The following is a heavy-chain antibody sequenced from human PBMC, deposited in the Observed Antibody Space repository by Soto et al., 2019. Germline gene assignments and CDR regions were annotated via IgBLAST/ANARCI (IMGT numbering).Heavy chain of an antibody. CDR3: ARDLGRDFGDYDAFDF. J-gene: IGHJ3*01. V-gene: IGHV3-53*02. CDR2: IYSGGST. Sequence: EVQLVETGGGLIQPGGSLRLSCAASGFTVSSNYMSWVRQAPGKGLEWVSVIYSGGSTYYADSVKGRFTISRDHPKNTLYRQMNSLRAEDTAVYYCARDLGRDFGDYDAFDFWGQGTMVTVSS. CDR1: GFTVSSNY. D-gene: IGHD4-17*01.